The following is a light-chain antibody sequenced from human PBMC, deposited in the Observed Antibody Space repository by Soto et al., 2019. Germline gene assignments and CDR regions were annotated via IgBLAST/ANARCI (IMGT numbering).Light chain of an antibody. J-gene: IGKJ1*01. CDR3: QLYGTSHKT. Sequence: EIVLTQSPGTLSLSPGERATLSCRASETVAGSYLAWYQQKPGQAPRLLIHGASTRATGIADRFSGSGSGTDFTLTISRLEPADFAVYYCQLYGTSHKTFGQGTKV. CDR1: ETVAGSY. CDR2: GAS. V-gene: IGKV3-20*01.